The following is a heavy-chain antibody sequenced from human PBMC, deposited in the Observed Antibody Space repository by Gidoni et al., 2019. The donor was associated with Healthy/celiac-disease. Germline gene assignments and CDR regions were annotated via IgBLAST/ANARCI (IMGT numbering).Heavy chain of an antibody. J-gene: IGHJ4*02. CDR3: ARVAHGSGSYPYYFDY. CDR1: GFTFADYG. V-gene: IGHV3-20*04. CDR2: INWNGGST. D-gene: IGHD3-10*01. Sequence: EVQLVESGGGVVRPGGSLRLSCADSGFTFADYGMSWVRQAPGTGLEWVSGINWNGGSTGYADSVKGRFTISRDNAKNSLYLQMNSLRAEDTALYYCARVAHGSGSYPYYFDYWGQGTLVTVSS.